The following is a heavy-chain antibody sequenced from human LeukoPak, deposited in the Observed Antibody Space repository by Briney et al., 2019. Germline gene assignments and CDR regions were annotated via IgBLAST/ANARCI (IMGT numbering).Heavy chain of an antibody. D-gene: IGHD5-18*01. Sequence: ASVKVSCKASGYTFTGYGVSWVRQAPGQGLEWMGWISAYNGNTNYAQKLQGRVTMTTDTSTSTAYMELRSLRSDDTAVYYCASTYGYPTLGYWGQGTLVTVSS. V-gene: IGHV1-18*01. J-gene: IGHJ4*02. CDR2: ISAYNGNT. CDR1: GYTFTGYG. CDR3: ASTYGYPTLGY.